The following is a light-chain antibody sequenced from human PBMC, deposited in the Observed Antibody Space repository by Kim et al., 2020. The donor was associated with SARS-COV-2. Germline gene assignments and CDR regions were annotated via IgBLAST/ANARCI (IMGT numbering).Light chain of an antibody. Sequence: YELTQPPSVSVSPGQTASIACSGDKLGDKYACWYQQKPGQSPVLVIYQDSKRPSGIPERFSGSNSGNTATLTISGTQAMDEADYYCQAWDSSRVVFGGGTKLTVL. J-gene: IGLJ2*01. CDR1: KLGDKY. CDR3: QAWDSSRVV. CDR2: QDS. V-gene: IGLV3-1*01.